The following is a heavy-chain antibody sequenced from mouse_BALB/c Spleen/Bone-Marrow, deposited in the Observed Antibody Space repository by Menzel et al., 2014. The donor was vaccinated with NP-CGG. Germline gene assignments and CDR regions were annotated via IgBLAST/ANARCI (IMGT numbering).Heavy chain of an antibody. CDR1: GYAFTNYL. Sequence: QVQLKQSGAELVRPGTSVKVSCKASGYAFTNYLIEWVKQRPGQGLEWIGVINSGSGGPNYNEKFKGKATLNADKSSSTAYMQLSSLTSDDSAVYFCARRDDGYYYYAMDYWGQGTSVTVYS. D-gene: IGHD2-3*01. J-gene: IGHJ4*01. CDR2: INSGSGGP. CDR3: ARRDDGYYYYAMDY. V-gene: IGHV1-54*03.